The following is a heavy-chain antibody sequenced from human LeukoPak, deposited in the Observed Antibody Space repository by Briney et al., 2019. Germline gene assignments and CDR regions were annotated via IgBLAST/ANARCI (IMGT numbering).Heavy chain of an antibody. J-gene: IGHJ5*02. Sequence: ASVKVSCKASGYTFTAYYIHWVRQAPGQGLEWMGWISAYNGNTNYAQKLQGRVTMTTDTSTSTAYMELRSLRSDDTAVYYCARKLPDYGDLNNWFDPWGQGTLVTVSS. CDR3: ARKLPDYGDLNNWFDP. CDR2: ISAYNGNT. D-gene: IGHD4-17*01. CDR1: GYTFTAYY. V-gene: IGHV1-18*04.